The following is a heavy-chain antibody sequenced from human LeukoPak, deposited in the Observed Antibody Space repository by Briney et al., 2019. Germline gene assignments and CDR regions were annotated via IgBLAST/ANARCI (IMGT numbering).Heavy chain of an antibody. CDR1: GGSISSSNYY. V-gene: IGHV4-39*02. D-gene: IGHD2-8*01. Sequence: SETLSLTCTVSGGSISSSNYYWGWIRQPPGKGLEWSGSIYHSGSTYYNSSLKSRVTISVDTSKNHFSLKLSSVTAADTAVYYCGIQMVYAFDYWGQGTLVTVSS. CDR3: GIQMVYAFDY. CDR2: IYHSGST. J-gene: IGHJ4*02.